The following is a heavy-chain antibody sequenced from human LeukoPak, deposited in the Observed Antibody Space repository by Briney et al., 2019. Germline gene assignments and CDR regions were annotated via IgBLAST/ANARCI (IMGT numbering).Heavy chain of an antibody. CDR3: AKDILPQYSSSWYGAFDI. CDR1: GFTFSSYA. D-gene: IGHD6-13*01. V-gene: IGHV3-9*03. Sequence: PGGSLRLSCAASGFTFSSYAMHWVRQAPGKGLEWVSGISWNSGSIGYADSVKGRFTISRDNAKNSLYLQMNSLRAEDMALYYCAKDILPQYSSSWYGAFDIWGQGTMVTVSS. J-gene: IGHJ3*02. CDR2: ISWNSGSI.